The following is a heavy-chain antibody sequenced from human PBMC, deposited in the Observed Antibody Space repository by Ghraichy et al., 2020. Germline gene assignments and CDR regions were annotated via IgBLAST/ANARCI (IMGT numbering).Heavy chain of an antibody. CDR3: ARVGGEDIVVVPAAMPNLPTIYYGMDV. D-gene: IGHD2-2*01. Sequence: GESLNISCAASGFTFSDYYMSWIRQAPGKGLEWVSYISSSGSTIYYADSVKGRFTISRDNAKNSLYLQMNSLRAEDTAVYYCARVGGEDIVVVPAAMPNLPTIYYGMDVWGQGTTVTVSS. CDR1: GFTFSDYY. J-gene: IGHJ6*02. V-gene: IGHV3-11*01. CDR2: ISSSGSTI.